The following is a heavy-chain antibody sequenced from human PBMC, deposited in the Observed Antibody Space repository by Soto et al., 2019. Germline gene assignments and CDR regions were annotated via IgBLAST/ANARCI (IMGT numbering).Heavy chain of an antibody. V-gene: IGHV1-46*03. CDR1: GYTFTSYF. J-gene: IGHJ4*02. D-gene: IGHD3-16*01. Sequence: GASVKVSCKASGYTFTSYFMHWVRQAPGQGLEWMGIINPSGGSTSYAQKFQGRVTMTRDTSTSTVYMELSSLRSEDTAVYYCASSQLRLGELPDHYFDYWGQGTLVTVSS. CDR3: ASSQLRLGELPDHYFDY. CDR2: INPSGGST.